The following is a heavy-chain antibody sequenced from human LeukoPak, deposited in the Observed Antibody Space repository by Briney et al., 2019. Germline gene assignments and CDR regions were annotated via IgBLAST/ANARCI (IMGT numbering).Heavy chain of an antibody. Sequence: SETLSPTCAVYGGSFSGYYWSWIRQPPGKGLEWIGEINHRGSTNYNPSLKSRVTISVDTSKNQFSLKLSSVTAADTAVYYCARELRGTGSGGRAAGWYFDYWGQGTLVTVSS. CDR2: INHRGST. CDR1: GGSFSGYY. CDR3: ARELRGTGSGGRAAGWYFDY. V-gene: IGHV4-34*01. D-gene: IGHD2-15*01. J-gene: IGHJ4*02.